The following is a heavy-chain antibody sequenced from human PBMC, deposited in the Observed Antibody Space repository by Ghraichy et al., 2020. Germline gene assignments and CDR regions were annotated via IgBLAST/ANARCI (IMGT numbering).Heavy chain of an antibody. CDR3: VRDYFYSMDV. CDR2: INSDGSST. Sequence: GESLNISCAASGFTFSTSWIHWVRQGPGQGLVWVSLINSDGSSTNYADSVKGRFTISRDNAKNTVYLKMNSLRAEDTAVYYCVRDYFYSMDVWGQGTTVIVSS. CDR1: GFTFSTSW. J-gene: IGHJ6*02. D-gene: IGHD3-10*01. V-gene: IGHV3-74*01.